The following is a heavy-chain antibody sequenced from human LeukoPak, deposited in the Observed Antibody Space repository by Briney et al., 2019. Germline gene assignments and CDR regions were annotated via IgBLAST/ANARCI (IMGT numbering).Heavy chain of an antibody. CDR3: ARDLGTTTVDVLDY. Sequence: GGSLRLSCAASGSTFSRYWMHWVRQAPGKGLVWVSRINSDGSSTSNADSVKGRFTISRDNAKNTLYLQMNSLRAEDTAVYYCARDLGTTTVDVLDYWGQGTLVTVSS. J-gene: IGHJ4*02. CDR2: INSDGSST. D-gene: IGHD4-23*01. CDR1: GSTFSRYW. V-gene: IGHV3-74*01.